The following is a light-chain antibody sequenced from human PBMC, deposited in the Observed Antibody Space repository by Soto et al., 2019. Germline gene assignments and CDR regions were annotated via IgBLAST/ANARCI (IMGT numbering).Light chain of an antibody. CDR2: KAS. CDR1: ENIGVW. V-gene: IGKV1-5*03. J-gene: IGKJ1*01. CDR3: QQYHTYSWT. Sequence: DIQMTQSPSTLSASVGDRVTITCRASENIGVWLGWYQQKPGKAPKLLIYKASSLESGVPSRFSGGGSGTEFTLTISSLQPDDFATYYCQQYHTYSWTFGQGTKVDIK.